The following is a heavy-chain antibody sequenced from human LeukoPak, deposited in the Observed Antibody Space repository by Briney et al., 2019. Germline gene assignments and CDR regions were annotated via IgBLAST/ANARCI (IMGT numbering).Heavy chain of an antibody. D-gene: IGHD3-22*01. CDR2: ISSSSVSYM. J-gene: IGHJ4*02. CDR3: ARVPYDSNGYPLFYFAS. CDR1: GFIFSSYS. V-gene: IGHV3-21*01. Sequence: PGGSLRLSCAASGFIFSSYSMNWVRQAPGKGLEWVSCISSSSVSYMYYADSVKGRFTISRDNAKNSLYLQMNSLRAEDTAVYYCARVPYDSNGYPLFYFASGGKEPLFTVSP.